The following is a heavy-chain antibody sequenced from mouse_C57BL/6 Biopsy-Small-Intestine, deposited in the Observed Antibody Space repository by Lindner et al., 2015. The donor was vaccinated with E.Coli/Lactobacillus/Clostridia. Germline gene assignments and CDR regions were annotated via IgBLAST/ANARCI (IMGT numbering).Heavy chain of an antibody. CDR3: ARGNYGGDYFDY. CDR1: GFTFSDYG. D-gene: IGHD2-1*01. CDR2: ISSVSNTI. Sequence: VQLQESGGGLVKPGGSLNLSCAASGFTFSDYGMHWVRQAPEKGLEWIAHISSVSNTIRYVDIVKGRFTISRDNAKNTLFLQMTSLRSEDTAMYYCARGNYGGDYFDYWGQGTSLTVSS. J-gene: IGHJ2*03. V-gene: IGHV5-17*01.